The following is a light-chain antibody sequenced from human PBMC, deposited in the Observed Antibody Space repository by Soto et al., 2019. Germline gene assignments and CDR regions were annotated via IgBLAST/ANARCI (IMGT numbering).Light chain of an antibody. CDR2: GAS. CDR3: QQRSNWPQIT. Sequence: EIVMTQSPATLSVSPGERATLSCRASQSVSSNLAWYQQKPGQAPRLLIYGASSRATGIPARFSGSGSGTDFTLTISSLEPEDFAVYYCQQRSNWPQITFGQGTRLEI. CDR1: QSVSSN. J-gene: IGKJ5*01. V-gene: IGKV3-11*01.